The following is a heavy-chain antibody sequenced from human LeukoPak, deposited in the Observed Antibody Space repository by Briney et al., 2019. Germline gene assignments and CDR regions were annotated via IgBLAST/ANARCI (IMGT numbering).Heavy chain of an antibody. CDR1: GGSVSSGSYY. CDR2: IYYSGST. Sequence: SEALSLTCTVSGGSVSSGSYYWSWIRQPPGKGLEWIGYIYYSGSTNYNPSLKSRVTISVDTSKNQFSLKLSSVTAADTAVYYCARGRGSPYYVEAFDVWGQGTVVTVSS. CDR3: ARGRGSPYYVEAFDV. V-gene: IGHV4-61*01. J-gene: IGHJ3*01. D-gene: IGHD3-22*01.